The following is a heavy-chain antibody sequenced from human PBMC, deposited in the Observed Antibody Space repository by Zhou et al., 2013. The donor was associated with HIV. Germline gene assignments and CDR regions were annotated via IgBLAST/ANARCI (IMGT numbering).Heavy chain of an antibody. V-gene: IGHV4-59*11. J-gene: IGHJ6*02. D-gene: IGHD5-18*01. CDR3: ARGRGTALVNYYYGMDV. Sequence: VQLQESGPGLVKPSETLSLTCTVSGGSISSHYWSWIRQPPGKGLEYIGYIHSTGSTNYNPSLKSRVTISVDTSKNQFSLKLRSVIAADTAVYYCARGRGTALVNYYYGMDVWGQGTTVTVSS. CDR2: IHSTGST. CDR1: GGSISSHY.